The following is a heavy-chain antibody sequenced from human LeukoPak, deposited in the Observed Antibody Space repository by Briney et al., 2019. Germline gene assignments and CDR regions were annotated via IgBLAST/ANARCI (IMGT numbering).Heavy chain of an antibody. CDR3: ARDRGPGTPGYFDY. Sequence: PSETLSLTCIVSGGSISSGSYYWSWIRQPAGKGLEWIGRIYTSGSTNYNPPLKSRVTMSVDTSKNQFSLKLSSVTAADTAVFYCARDRGPGTPGYFDYWGQGTLVTVSS. CDR2: IYTSGST. D-gene: IGHD1-1*01. CDR1: GGSISSGSYY. V-gene: IGHV4-61*02. J-gene: IGHJ4*02.